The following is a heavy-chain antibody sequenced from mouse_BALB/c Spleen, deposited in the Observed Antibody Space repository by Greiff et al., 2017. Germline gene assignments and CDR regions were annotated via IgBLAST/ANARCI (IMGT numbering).Heavy chain of an antibody. D-gene: IGHD2-1*01. V-gene: IGHV5-4*02. CDR3: ARDGNYVRFAY. CDR1: GFTFSDYY. CDR2: ISDGGSYT. Sequence: EVKLMESGGGLVKPGGSLKLSCAASGFTFSDYYMYWVRQTPEKRLEWVATISDGGSYTYYPDSVKGRFTISRDNAKNNLYLQMSSLKSEDTAMYYCARDGNYVRFAYWGQGTLVTVSA. J-gene: IGHJ3*01.